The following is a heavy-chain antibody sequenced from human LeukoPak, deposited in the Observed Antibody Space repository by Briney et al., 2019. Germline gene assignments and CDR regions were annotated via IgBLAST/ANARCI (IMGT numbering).Heavy chain of an antibody. CDR1: GGSISSGGYY. V-gene: IGHV4-31*03. J-gene: IGHJ5*02. D-gene: IGHD3-10*01. Sequence: SETLSLICTVSGGSISSGGYYWSWIRQHPGKGLEWIGYIYYSGSTYYNPSLKSRVTISVDTSKNQFSLKLSSVTAADTAVYYCARFYGSVPRDNWFDPWGQGTLVTVSS. CDR2: IYYSGST. CDR3: ARFYGSVPRDNWFDP.